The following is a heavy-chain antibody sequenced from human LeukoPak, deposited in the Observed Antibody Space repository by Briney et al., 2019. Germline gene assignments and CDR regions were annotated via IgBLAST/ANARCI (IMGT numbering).Heavy chain of an antibody. J-gene: IGHJ4*02. Sequence: ASVKVSCKASGGTFSSYAISWVRQAPGQGLEWMGGIIPIFGTANYAQKFQGRVTITADESTSTAYMELSSLRSEDTAVYHCASRRPSRDGYNFDYWGQGTLVTVSS. CDR1: GGTFSSYA. V-gene: IGHV1-69*13. CDR2: IIPIFGTA. D-gene: IGHD5-24*01. CDR3: ASRRPSRDGYNFDY.